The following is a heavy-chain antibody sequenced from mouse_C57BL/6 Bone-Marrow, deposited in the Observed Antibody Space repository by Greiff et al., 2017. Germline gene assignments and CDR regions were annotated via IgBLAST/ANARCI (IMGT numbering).Heavy chain of an antibody. CDR3: TNYWGVSLDV. CDR1: GFTITDDY. Sequence: VQLQQSGAELVRPGASVKLSCTASGFTITDDYMHWVKQRPEQGLEWIGWIDPENGDTTYTSKFQGKATLTADTSSNTAYLQLSSLTSDDTAVSDCTNYWGVSLDVWGTGTTVTVSS. D-gene: IGHD1-1*01. V-gene: IGHV14-4*01. J-gene: IGHJ1*03. CDR2: IDPENGDT.